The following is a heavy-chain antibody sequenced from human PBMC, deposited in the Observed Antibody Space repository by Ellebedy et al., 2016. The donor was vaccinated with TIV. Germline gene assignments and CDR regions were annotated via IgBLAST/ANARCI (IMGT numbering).Heavy chain of an antibody. CDR1: GFTFSSYW. Sequence: PGGSLRLSCAASGFTFSSYWMSWVRQAPGKGLEWVANIKQDGSKRFYVDSVKGRFTISRDKSKNTLNLQMSSLRAEDTAIYYCGKVDDSSNWYSWYFALWGRGTLVTVSS. J-gene: IGHJ2*01. V-gene: IGHV3-7*03. CDR2: IKQDGSKR. D-gene: IGHD6-13*01. CDR3: GKVDDSSNWYSWYFAL.